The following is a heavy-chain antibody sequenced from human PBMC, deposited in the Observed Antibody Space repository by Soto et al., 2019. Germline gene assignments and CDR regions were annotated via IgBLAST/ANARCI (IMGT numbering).Heavy chain of an antibody. CDR2: IGGRGNSA. Sequence: PGGSLRLSCAASGFTFTNYAMSWVRQAPGKGLEWVSVIGGRGNSAYYADSVQGRFTISRDNSKNTLPLQMSSLTADDTAIYYCVREGRGSFDFWGPGILVTVS. D-gene: IGHD5-12*01. CDR1: GFTFTNYA. CDR3: VREGRGSFDF. V-gene: IGHV3-23*01. J-gene: IGHJ3*01.